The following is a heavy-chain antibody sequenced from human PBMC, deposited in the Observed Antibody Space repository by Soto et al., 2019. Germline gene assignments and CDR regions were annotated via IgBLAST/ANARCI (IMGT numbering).Heavy chain of an antibody. D-gene: IGHD3-10*01. CDR1: GGSISSSNC. CDR3: ARGSYYYGSGSRGDAFDI. V-gene: IGHV4-4*02. Sequence: PSETLSLTCAVPGGSISSSNCWSWVRQPPGKGLEWIGEIYHSGSTNYNPSLKSRVTISVDKSKNQFSLKLSSVTAADTAVYYCARGSYYYGSGSRGDAFDIWGQGTMVTVSS. CDR2: IYHSGST. J-gene: IGHJ3*02.